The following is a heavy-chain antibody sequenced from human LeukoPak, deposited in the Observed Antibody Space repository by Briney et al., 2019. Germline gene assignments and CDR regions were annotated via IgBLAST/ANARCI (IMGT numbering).Heavy chain of an antibody. V-gene: IGHV3-23*01. CDR1: GFTFSSYA. D-gene: IGHD7-27*01. Sequence: PGGSLRLSCAASGFTFSSYAMGWVRQAPGKGLEWVSAVTANGGNTYYADSVKGRFTTSRDNSKNTLYLQMNSLRAEDTAVYYCAKDNWGFYYYYYYMDVWGKGTTVTVSS. CDR2: VTANGGNT. CDR3: AKDNWGFYYYYYYMDV. J-gene: IGHJ6*03.